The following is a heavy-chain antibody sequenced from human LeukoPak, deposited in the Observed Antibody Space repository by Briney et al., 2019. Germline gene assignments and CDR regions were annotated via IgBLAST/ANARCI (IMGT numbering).Heavy chain of an antibody. Sequence: HAGGSLRLSCAASGFTLSSYGMSWVRQAPGKGLEWVSAISGSGGSTYYADSVKGRFTISRDNAKSSLYLQMNSLRAEDTAVYYCARAGLMVRGVYNWFDPWGQGTLVTVSS. D-gene: IGHD3-10*01. J-gene: IGHJ5*02. CDR2: ISGSGGST. CDR3: ARAGLMVRGVYNWFDP. V-gene: IGHV3-23*01. CDR1: GFTLSSYG.